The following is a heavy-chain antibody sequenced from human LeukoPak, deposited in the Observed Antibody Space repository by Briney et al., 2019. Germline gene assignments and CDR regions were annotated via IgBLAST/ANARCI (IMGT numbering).Heavy chain of an antibody. CDR2: ISGSGGNT. J-gene: IGHJ4*02. Sequence: GGSLRLSCAASGFSFSSYAMSWFRQAPGKGLEWVSGISGSGGNTYYADSVKGRFTISRDNSKNTLYLQMNSLTAEDTAVYYCAKERWELLFDYWGQGTLVTVSS. CDR1: GFSFSSYA. CDR3: AKERWELLFDY. V-gene: IGHV3-23*01. D-gene: IGHD1-26*01.